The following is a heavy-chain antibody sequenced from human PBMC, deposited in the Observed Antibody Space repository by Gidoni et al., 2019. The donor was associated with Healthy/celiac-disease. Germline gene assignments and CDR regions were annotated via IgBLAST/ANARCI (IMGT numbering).Heavy chain of an antibody. Sequence: EVQLVESGGGLVQPGRSLRLSCAASGFTFDDYAMHWVRQAPGKGLEWVSGISWNSGSIGYADSVKGRFTISRDNAKNSLYLQMNSLRAEDTALYYCAKGGHRIAVAGTSCDYWGQGTLVTVSS. CDR3: AKGGHRIAVAGTSCDY. CDR2: ISWNSGSI. CDR1: GFTFDDYA. J-gene: IGHJ4*02. D-gene: IGHD6-19*01. V-gene: IGHV3-9*01.